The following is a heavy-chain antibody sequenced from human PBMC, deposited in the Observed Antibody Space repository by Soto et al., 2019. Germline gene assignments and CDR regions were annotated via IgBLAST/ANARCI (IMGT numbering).Heavy chain of an antibody. CDR1: GFTFSSYS. CDR2: ISSSSSYI. V-gene: IGHV3-21*01. CDR3: ARDNIAVAGREIDY. Sequence: EVQLVESGGGLVKPGGSLRLSCAASGFTFSSYSMNWVRQAPGKGLEWVSSISSSSSYIYYADSVKGRFTISRDNAKNSLYLQMNSLRAEDTAVYYCARDNIAVAGREIDYWGQGTLVTVSS. D-gene: IGHD6-19*01. J-gene: IGHJ4*02.